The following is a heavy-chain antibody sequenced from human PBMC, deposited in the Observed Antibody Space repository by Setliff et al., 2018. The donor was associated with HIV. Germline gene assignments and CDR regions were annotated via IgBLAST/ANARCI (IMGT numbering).Heavy chain of an antibody. Sequence: LSLTCTVSGGSVSSYYWSWIRQAAGQGLEWIGLIYTGGNTYYNPSLKSRVTMSLDTSKNQVFLKLTSVTAADTAVYYCARDLGRITLSGVNEGWFDPWGQGTLVTVSS. D-gene: IGHD3-3*01. CDR2: IYTGGNT. CDR1: GGSVSSYY. J-gene: IGHJ5*02. CDR3: ARDLGRITLSGVNEGWFDP. V-gene: IGHV4-4*07.